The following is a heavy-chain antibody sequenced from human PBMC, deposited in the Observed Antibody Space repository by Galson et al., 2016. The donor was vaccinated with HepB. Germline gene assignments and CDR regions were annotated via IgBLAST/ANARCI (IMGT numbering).Heavy chain of an antibody. Sequence: QSGAEVKKPGESLKISCKGSGYTFTTYRIGWVRQTPGKGLEWMGLIYPGGSDTRYSPSFQGHVTISDDTSITTVYLQWSSLRASDTAIYYCARWNGDTDYWGQGTPVTVSS. D-gene: IGHD4-17*01. CDR1: GYTFTTYR. CDR3: ARWNGDTDY. CDR2: IYPGGSDT. J-gene: IGHJ4*02. V-gene: IGHV5-51*01.